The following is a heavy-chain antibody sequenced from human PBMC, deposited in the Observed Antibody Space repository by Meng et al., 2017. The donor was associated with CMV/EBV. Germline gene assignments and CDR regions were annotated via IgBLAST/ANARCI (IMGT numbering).Heavy chain of an antibody. CDR3: TREPVWGSYYYYYYGMDV. CDR1: GFTFGDYA. V-gene: IGHV3-49*04. D-gene: IGHD3-16*01. CDR2: IRSKAYGGTT. Sequence: GESLKISCTASGFTFGDYAMSWVRQAPGKGLEWVGFIRSKAYGGTTEYAASVKGRFTISRDDSKSIAYLQMNSLETEDTAVYYCTREPVWGSYYYYYYGMDVWGQGTTVTVSS. J-gene: IGHJ6*02.